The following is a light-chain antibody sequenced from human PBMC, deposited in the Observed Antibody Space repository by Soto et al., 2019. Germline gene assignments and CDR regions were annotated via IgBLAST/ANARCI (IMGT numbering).Light chain of an antibody. Sequence: DIQMTQYPSTLSASVGDRVTITCRASQSISSWLAWYQQKPGKAPKLLIYDASSLESGVPSRFSGSGSGTESTLTISSLQPDDFATYYCQQYNSYWTFGQGTKVE. V-gene: IGKV1-5*01. CDR1: QSISSW. CDR2: DAS. CDR3: QQYNSYWT. J-gene: IGKJ1*01.